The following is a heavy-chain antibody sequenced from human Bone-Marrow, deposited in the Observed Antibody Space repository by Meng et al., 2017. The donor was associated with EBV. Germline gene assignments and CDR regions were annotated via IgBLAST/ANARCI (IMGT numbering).Heavy chain of an antibody. CDR1: GGPFRNYA. Sequence: VQLVQSEAEVKKPGSTGKVSCKTSGGPFRNYAVSWVRQAPGQGLEWLGGFLPTLGAPNYAQKFHGRVTITADESTSTHYMDLSSLRSDDTAVYYCASESGRGYTPDYWGQGTLVTVSS. D-gene: IGHD3-10*01. CDR3: ASESGRGYTPDY. V-gene: IGHV1-69*01. J-gene: IGHJ4*02. CDR2: FLPTLGAP.